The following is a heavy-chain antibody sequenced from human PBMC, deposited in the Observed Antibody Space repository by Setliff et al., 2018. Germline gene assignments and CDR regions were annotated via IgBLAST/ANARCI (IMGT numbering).Heavy chain of an antibody. J-gene: IGHJ4*02. V-gene: IGHV4-39*01. CDR2: IYYSGST. D-gene: IGHD3-10*01. CDR1: GGSISSSSYY. CDR3: ATPGRRFGESIDY. Sequence: LSLTCTVSGGSISSSSYYWGWIRQPPGKGLEWIGCIYYSGSTYYNPSLKSRVTISVDTSKNQFSLKLTSVTAADTAVYYCATPGRRFGESIDYWGQGTLVTVSS.